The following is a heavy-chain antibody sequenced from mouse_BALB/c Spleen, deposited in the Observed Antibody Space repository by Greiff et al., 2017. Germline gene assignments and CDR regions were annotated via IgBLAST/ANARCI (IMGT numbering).Heavy chain of an antibody. J-gene: IGHJ4*01. V-gene: IGHV1-5*01. D-gene: IGHD1-1*01. Sequence: EVQRVESGTVLARPGASVKMSCKASGYTFTSYWMHWVKQRPGQGLEWIGAIYPGNSDTSYNQKFKGKAKLTAVTSTSTAYMELSSLTNEDSAVYYCTREGNYYYGSSYAMDYWGQGTSVTVSS. CDR3: TREGNYYYGSSYAMDY. CDR2: IYPGNSDT. CDR1: GYTFTSYW.